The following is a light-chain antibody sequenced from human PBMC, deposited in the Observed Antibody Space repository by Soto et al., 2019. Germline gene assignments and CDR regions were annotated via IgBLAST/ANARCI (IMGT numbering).Light chain of an antibody. CDR1: RSVSSTY. J-gene: IGKJ1*01. CDR3: QQRSNWPKT. Sequence: IALTQSPATLSLSPGARASPPCRASRSVSSTYLAWYQQKPGQAPRLRIYGASSRATGIPARVSGSGSGTDFTLTISSLEPEDFAVYCCQQRSNWPKTFGQGTKVDIK. V-gene: IGKV3D-20*02. CDR2: GAS.